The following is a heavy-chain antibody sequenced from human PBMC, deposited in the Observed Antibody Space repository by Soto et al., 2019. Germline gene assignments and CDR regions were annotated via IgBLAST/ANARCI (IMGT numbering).Heavy chain of an antibody. CDR1: GGSVRDGSYY. J-gene: IGHJ5*02. CDR3: AGYNWNYYFDP. CDR2: IYHSGST. V-gene: IGHV4-61*01. D-gene: IGHD1-7*01. Sequence: SETVSLTCTVSGGSVRDGSYYWAWLRQPPGKGLEWIGHIYHSGSTIYNPSLKSRVTISIDTSKSQFSLNLNSMTAADTAVYYCAGYNWNYYFDPWGQGTLVTVSS.